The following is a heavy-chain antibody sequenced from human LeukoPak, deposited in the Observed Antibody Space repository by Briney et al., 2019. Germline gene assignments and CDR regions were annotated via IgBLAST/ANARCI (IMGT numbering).Heavy chain of an antibody. Sequence: GRSLTPSCPPSASTFSSYATSWARQPPGKGLEWVSSISGIVASTSHADSVTGRPTTSRDSSKNSMYLQMNSLRAEDTDVYDCAAEYYDILSGSNDYCGMDVWGQGTTVTVSS. J-gene: IGHJ6*02. V-gene: IGHV3-23*01. CDR1: ASTFSSYA. D-gene: IGHD3-9*01. CDR3: AAEYYDILSGSNDYCGMDV. CDR2: ISGIVAST.